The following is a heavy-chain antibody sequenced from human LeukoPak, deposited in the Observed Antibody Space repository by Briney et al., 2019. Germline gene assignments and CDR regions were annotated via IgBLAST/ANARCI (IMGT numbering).Heavy chain of an antibody. D-gene: IGHD3-22*01. V-gene: IGHV4-34*01. CDR2: INHSGST. Sequence: PSETLSLTCAVYGGSFSGYYWSWIRQPPGKGLEWIGEINHSGSTNYNPSLKSRVTISVDTSKNQFSLKLSSVTAADTAVYYCARNLYYYDSSGYSDYWGQGTLVTVSS. J-gene: IGHJ4*02. CDR1: GGSFSGYY. CDR3: ARNLYYYDSSGYSDY.